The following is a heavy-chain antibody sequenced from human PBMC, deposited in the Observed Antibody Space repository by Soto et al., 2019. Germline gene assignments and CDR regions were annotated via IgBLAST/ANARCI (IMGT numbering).Heavy chain of an antibody. CDR3: ARDIGYAAFDI. D-gene: IGHD1-1*01. Sequence: GGPLTLYCAAGEFTFSKYWMTWVRQAPGKGLEWVANIKTDGSEKYYVDSVKGRFTISRDNAKNSLYLQMSSLRVEDTAVYNCARDIGYAAFDIWGQGTMVTVSS. CDR1: EFTFSKYW. V-gene: IGHV3-7*01. CDR2: IKTDGSEK. J-gene: IGHJ3*02.